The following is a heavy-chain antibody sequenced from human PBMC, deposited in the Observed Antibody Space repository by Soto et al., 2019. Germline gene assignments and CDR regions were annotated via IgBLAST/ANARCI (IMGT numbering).Heavy chain of an antibody. CDR3: ARVASQYYFDN. J-gene: IGHJ4*02. CDR1: GFTFSDHY. Sequence: EVQLVESGGGLVQPGGSLRLSCAASGFTFSDHYMDWVRQAPGKGLEWVGRTRNRGNSYTTEYAASVKGRFTVSRDDSKIARYLQMNSLKTEDKALYYCARVASQYYFDNWGQGTLVTVSP. CDR2: TRNRGNSYTT. V-gene: IGHV3-72*01.